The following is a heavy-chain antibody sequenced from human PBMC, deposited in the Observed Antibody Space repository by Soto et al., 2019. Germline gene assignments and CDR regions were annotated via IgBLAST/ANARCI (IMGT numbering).Heavy chain of an antibody. V-gene: IGHV3-30*18. D-gene: IGHD3-22*01. J-gene: IGHJ4*02. CDR1: GFTFSSSG. Sequence: GGSLRLSCAASGFTFSSSGMHWARQAPGKGLEWVTIISYDGRKSYYADSVKGRFTISRDNSKNTLYLQMFSLRVEDTAVYHCAKILYDSYTSPLDYWGQGTLVTVSS. CDR2: ISYDGRKS. CDR3: AKILYDSYTSPLDY.